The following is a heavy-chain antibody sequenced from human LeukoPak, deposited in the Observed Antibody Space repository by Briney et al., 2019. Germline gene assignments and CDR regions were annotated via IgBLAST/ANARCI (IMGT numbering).Heavy chain of an antibody. J-gene: IGHJ4*02. Sequence: SETLSLTCAVYGGSFSGYYWSLIRQPPGKGLEWIGEINHSGSTNYNPSLKSRVTISVDTSKNQFSLKLSSVTAADTAVYYCARVGDTAMNNYWGQGTLVTVSS. CDR3: ARVGDTAMNNY. CDR2: INHSGST. V-gene: IGHV4-34*01. CDR1: GGSFSGYY. D-gene: IGHD5-18*01.